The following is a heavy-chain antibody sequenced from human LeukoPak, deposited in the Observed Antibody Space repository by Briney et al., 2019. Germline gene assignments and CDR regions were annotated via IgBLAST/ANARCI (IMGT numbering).Heavy chain of an antibody. Sequence: GGSLTLSCAASGFTFRNYCMHWFRHAPGKGLDWVAVTAGADDVIQYADSVKGRFTISTDNSKNTVYLQMNSLRAEDTALYFCANYIQRPPGMDVWGQGTMVTVSS. V-gene: IGHV3-30*18. J-gene: IGHJ6*02. CDR3: ANYIQRPPGMDV. D-gene: IGHD2-15*01. CDR1: GFTFRNYC. CDR2: TAGADDVI.